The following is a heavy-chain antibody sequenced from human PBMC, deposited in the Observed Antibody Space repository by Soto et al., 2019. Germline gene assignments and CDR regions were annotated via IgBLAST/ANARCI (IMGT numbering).Heavy chain of an antibody. J-gene: IGHJ4*01. CDR3: ARATTRLNNFEY. V-gene: IGHV3-30-3*01. CDR2: ISYDGNNK. Sequence: PGGSLRLSCAASGFTFSSYAMHWVRQAPGKGLEWVAVISYDGNNKYYADSVKGRVTISRDNSKNTLYVQMNSLRGEDTAVYYCARATTRLNNFEYSDHGSLVTVAS. CDR1: GFTFSSYA. D-gene: IGHD1-1*01.